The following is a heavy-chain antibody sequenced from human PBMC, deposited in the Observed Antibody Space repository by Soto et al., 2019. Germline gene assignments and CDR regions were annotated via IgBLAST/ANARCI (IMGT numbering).Heavy chain of an antibody. CDR2: IIPIFGTA. CDR3: ARDRGPSSGYYPYWFDP. V-gene: IGHV1-69*12. D-gene: IGHD3-22*01. Sequence: QVQLVPSGAEVKKPGSSVKVSCKASGGTFSSYAITWVRQAPGQGLEWMGGIIPIFGTANYAQKLQGRVTITADESTSTAYMELSSLRSEDTAVYYWARDRGPSSGYYPYWFDPWGQGTLVTVSS. CDR1: GGTFSSYA. J-gene: IGHJ5*02.